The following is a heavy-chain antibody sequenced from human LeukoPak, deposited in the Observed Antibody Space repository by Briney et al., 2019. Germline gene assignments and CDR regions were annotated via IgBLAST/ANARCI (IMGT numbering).Heavy chain of an antibody. CDR2: IYYSGTT. CDR3: ARIRDGSSFSAFDM. Sequence: SETLSLTCTVSGGSITSYYWSWIRQPPGKGLEWIGCIYYSGTTNYNPSLKSRVTISVDTSKNQFSLKLSSVTAADTAVYYCARIRDGSSFSAFDMWGQRTMVTVSS. CDR1: GGSITSYY. D-gene: IGHD1-26*01. J-gene: IGHJ3*02. V-gene: IGHV4-59*01.